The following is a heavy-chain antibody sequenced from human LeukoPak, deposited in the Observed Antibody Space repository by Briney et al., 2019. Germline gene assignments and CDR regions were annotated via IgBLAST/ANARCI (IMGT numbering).Heavy chain of an antibody. CDR1: RFTFSSYA. J-gene: IGHJ4*02. CDR3: AKNFLTVVVPAASDNY. V-gene: IGHV3-23*01. Sequence: GGSLRLSCAASRFTFSSYAMSWVRQAPGKGLEWVSAISGSGGSTYYADSVKGRFTISRDNSKNTLYLQMNSLRAEDTAVYYCAKNFLTVVVPAASDNYWGQGTLVTVSS. D-gene: IGHD2-2*01. CDR2: ISGSGGST.